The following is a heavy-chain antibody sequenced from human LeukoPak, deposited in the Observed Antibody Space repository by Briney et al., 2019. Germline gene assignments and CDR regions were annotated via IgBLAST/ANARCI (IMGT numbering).Heavy chain of an antibody. V-gene: IGHV1-18*01. CDR2: ISAYNGNT. D-gene: IGHD4-17*01. Sequence: GASVKVSCKASGYTFTSYGISWVRQAPGQGLEWMGWISAYNGNTNYAQKLQGRVTMTTDTSTSTAYMELRSLRSDDTAVYYCARDVDYEPYLDAFDIWGQGIMVTVSS. CDR3: ARDVDYEPYLDAFDI. J-gene: IGHJ3*02. CDR1: GYTFTSYG.